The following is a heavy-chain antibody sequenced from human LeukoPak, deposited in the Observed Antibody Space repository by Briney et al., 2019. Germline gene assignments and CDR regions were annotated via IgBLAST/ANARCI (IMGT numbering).Heavy chain of an antibody. CDR3: ARQRDILTDQGAGMDV. D-gene: IGHD3-9*01. V-gene: IGHV5-51*01. CDR1: GHSFTSYW. J-gene: IGHJ6*02. Sequence: GESLKISCKGSGHSFTSYWIGWVRQMPGKGLEWMGIIYPGDSDTRYSPSFQGQVTISADKSISTAYLQWSSLKASDTAMYYCARQRDILTDQGAGMDVWGQGTTVTVSS. CDR2: IYPGDSDT.